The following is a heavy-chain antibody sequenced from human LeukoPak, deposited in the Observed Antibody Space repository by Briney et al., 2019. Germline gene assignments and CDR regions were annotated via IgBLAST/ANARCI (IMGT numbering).Heavy chain of an antibody. J-gene: IGHJ4*02. Sequence: PGGSLRLSRAASGFTFSSYSMNWVRQAPGKGLEWVSSISSSTNYIYYADSVKGRFTISRDNAKNSLYLQMNSLRAEDTAVYYCARGFGGSSSGSSDYWGQGTLVTVSS. V-gene: IGHV3-21*01. CDR3: ARGFGGSSSGSSDY. D-gene: IGHD3-10*01. CDR1: GFTFSSYS. CDR2: ISSSTNYI.